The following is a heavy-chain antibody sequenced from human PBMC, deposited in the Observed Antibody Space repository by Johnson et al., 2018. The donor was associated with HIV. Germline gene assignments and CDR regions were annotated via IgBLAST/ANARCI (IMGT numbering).Heavy chain of an antibody. CDR3: ARDVGLCLGKDDAFDI. J-gene: IGHJ3*02. CDR1: GFTFDDYA. V-gene: IGHV3-43D*03. Sequence: EVQLVESGGVVVQPGGSLRLSCAASGFTFDDYAMHWVRQAPVKGLEWVSLISWDGGSTYYADSVKGRFTISRDNSKNSLYLQMNSLRAEDTAVYYCARDVGLCLGKDDAFDIWGQGTMVTVSS. D-gene: IGHD7-27*01. CDR2: ISWDGGST.